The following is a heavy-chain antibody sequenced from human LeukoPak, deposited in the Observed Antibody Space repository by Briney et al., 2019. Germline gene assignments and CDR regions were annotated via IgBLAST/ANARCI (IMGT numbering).Heavy chain of an antibody. D-gene: IGHD3-9*01. CDR2: IYYSGGT. J-gene: IGHJ4*02. CDR3: ARLRDDILTGYHFDY. V-gene: IGHV4-59*08. Sequence: SETLSLTCTVSGGSISSYYWSWIRQPPGKGLEWIGYIYYSGGTNYNPSLKGRVTISVDTSKNQFSLRLTSVTAADTAVYYCARLRDDILTGYHFDYWGQGTLVTVSS. CDR1: GGSISSYY.